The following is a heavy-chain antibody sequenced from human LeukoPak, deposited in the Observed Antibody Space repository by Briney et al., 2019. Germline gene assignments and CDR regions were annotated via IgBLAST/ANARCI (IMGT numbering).Heavy chain of an antibody. CDR3: ARTAARWYYFDY. Sequence: SGPTLVHPTQPLTLTCTFSGFSLSTIGMCVSWIRQPPGKALEWLARIDWDDDKYYSTSLQTRLTISKDTSKNQVVLTMTNMDPVDTATYYCARTAARWYYFDYWGQGTLVTVSS. J-gene: IGHJ4*02. D-gene: IGHD6-6*01. CDR1: GFSLSTIGMC. CDR2: IDWDDDK. V-gene: IGHV2-70*11.